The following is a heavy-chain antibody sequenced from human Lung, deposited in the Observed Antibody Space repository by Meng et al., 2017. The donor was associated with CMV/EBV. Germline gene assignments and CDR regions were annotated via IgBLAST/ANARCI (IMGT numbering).Heavy chain of an antibody. Sequence: GSLRLSCSVSGGSISSYYWSWIRQPPGKGLEWIGYSGSTNYNPSLQSRVTISVDTSKNQFSLKLSSVTAADTAVYYCARGGRFSDAWGQGTLVTVSS. CDR3: ARGGRFSDA. CDR1: GGSISSYY. J-gene: IGHJ5*02. V-gene: IGHV4-59*01. D-gene: IGHD3-10*01. CDR2: SGST.